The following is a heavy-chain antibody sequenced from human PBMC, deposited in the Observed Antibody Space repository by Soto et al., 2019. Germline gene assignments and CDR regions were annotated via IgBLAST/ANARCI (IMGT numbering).Heavy chain of an antibody. V-gene: IGHV3-64D*08. J-gene: IGHJ3*02. D-gene: IGHD2-2*01. CDR2: ISSNGGST. CDR1: GFTFSSYA. CDR3: VKDHGHIVVVPAARGAFDI. Sequence: GGSLRLSCSASGFTFSSYAMHWVRQAPGKGLEYVSAISSNGGSTYYADSVKGRFTISRDNSKNTLYLQMSSLRAEDTAVYYCVKDHGHIVVVPAARGAFDIWGQGTMVTVSS.